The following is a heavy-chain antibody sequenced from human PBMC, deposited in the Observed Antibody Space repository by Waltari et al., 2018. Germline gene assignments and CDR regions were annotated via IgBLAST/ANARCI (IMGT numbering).Heavy chain of an antibody. J-gene: IGHJ4*02. Sequence: QVQLVESGGGVVQPGRSLRLSCAASGFTFSSYAMHWVRQAPGKGLEWVAVISYDGSNKYYADAVKGRFTISRVNSKNTLYLQMNSLRAEDTAVYYCARDIERFLEWLLGYWGQGTLVTVSS. CDR1: GFTFSSYA. CDR2: ISYDGSNK. CDR3: ARDIERFLEWLLGY. D-gene: IGHD3-3*01. V-gene: IGHV3-30-3*01.